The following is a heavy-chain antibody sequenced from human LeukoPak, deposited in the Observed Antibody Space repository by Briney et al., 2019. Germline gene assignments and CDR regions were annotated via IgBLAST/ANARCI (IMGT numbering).Heavy chain of an antibody. CDR3: AREHYYGSGSYYFYYYYGMDV. CDR1: GFTVSSNY. Sequence: PGGSLRLSCAASGFTVSSNYMSWVRQAPGKGLEWVSVIYSGGSTYYADSVKGRFTISRDNSKNTLHLQMNSLRAEDTAVYYCAREHYYGSGSYYFYYYYGMDVWGQGTTVTVSS. D-gene: IGHD3-10*01. V-gene: IGHV3-53*01. J-gene: IGHJ6*02. CDR2: IYSGGST.